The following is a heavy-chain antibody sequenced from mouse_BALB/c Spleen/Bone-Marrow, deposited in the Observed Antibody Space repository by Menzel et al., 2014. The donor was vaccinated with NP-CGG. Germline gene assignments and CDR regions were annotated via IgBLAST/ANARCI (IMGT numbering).Heavy chain of an antibody. D-gene: IGHD1-2*01. CDR2: FNPNNGGT. CDR3: ARDYGSVGWYFDV. CDR1: GYSFTGYY. Sequence: EVQLQQSGPDLVKPGASVKISCKASGYSFTGYYMHWVKRSHGKSLEWIGRFNPNNGGTSCNQKFKGKAILTVDKSSSTAYMVLRSLTSEDSSVYYCARDYGSVGWYFDVWGAGTTVTVSS. V-gene: IGHV1-26*01. J-gene: IGHJ1*01.